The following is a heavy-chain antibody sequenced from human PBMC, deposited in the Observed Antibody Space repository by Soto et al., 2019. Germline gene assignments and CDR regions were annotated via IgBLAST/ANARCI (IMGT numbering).Heavy chain of an antibody. CDR2: INAGNGNT. J-gene: IGHJ5*02. Sequence: SVEASSKASRYALTSCAMHWVRQSPGQRLEWMGWINAGNGNTKYSQKFQGRVTITRDTSASTAYMELSSLRSEDTAVYYCASTCSGGSCYSGVVSWFDPWGQGPLVTVSS. CDR1: RYALTSCA. V-gene: IGHV1-3*01. D-gene: IGHD2-15*01. CDR3: ASTCSGGSCYSGVVSWFDP.